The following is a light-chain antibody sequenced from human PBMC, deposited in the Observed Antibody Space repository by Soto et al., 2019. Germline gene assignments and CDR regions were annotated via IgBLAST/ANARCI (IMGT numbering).Light chain of an antibody. Sequence: QSVLTQTPSVSGAPGQKITMSCTGSSSNIVAGYDVHWYQQVPGAAPRLLIYADNNRPSGVPDRFSASKAGTSASLAITGLRGDDEANYYCQSYDSSLSGVIFGAGTKLTVL. J-gene: IGLJ2*01. CDR1: SSNIVAGYD. CDR3: QSYDSSLSGVI. CDR2: ADN. V-gene: IGLV1-40*01.